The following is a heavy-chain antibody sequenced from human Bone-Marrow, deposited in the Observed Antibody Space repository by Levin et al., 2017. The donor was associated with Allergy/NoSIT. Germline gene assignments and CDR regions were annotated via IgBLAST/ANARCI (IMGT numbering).Heavy chain of an antibody. CDR2: IDYSGSA. Sequence: GSLRLSCTASGGSITSNDYYWGWIRQPPGKGLEWIGTIDYSGSAHYSPSLKSRVTISANTSKNQFSLKLNSVTAADTAVYYCSGQSYDYWNTYCSWMGSFGYWGQGTLVTVSS. J-gene: IGHJ4*02. CDR3: SGQSYDYWNTYCSWMGSFGY. D-gene: IGHD3-3*01. V-gene: IGHV4-39*07. CDR1: GGSITSNDYY.